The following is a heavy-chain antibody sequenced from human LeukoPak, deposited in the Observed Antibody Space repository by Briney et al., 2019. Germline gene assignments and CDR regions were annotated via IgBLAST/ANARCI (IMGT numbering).Heavy chain of an antibody. V-gene: IGHV3-74*01. J-gene: IGHJ4*02. CDR1: GFTFNIYW. CDR3: ATWREWEPQLDY. CDR2: TNTDGSST. Sequence: GGSLRLSCAASGFTFNIYWMHWVRQAPGKGLVWVSRTNTDGSSTSYADSVKGRFTISRDNAKNTLFLQMNSLRAEDTAVYYCATWREWEPQLDYWGQGTLVTVSS. D-gene: IGHD1-26*01.